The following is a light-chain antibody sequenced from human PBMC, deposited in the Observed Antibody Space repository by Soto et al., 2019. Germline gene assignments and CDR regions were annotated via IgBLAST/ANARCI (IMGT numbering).Light chain of an antibody. V-gene: IGKV3-11*01. J-gene: IGKJ2*01. Sequence: EIVLTQSPATLSLSPGERATLSCRASQRVRGFLAWYQQKPGQPPRLLIYDVSKRATGIPARFSGSGSGTDFTLTISSLEPQDFAVYYCQERSDWYSFGQGTKLEI. CDR1: QRVRGF. CDR3: QERSDWYS. CDR2: DVS.